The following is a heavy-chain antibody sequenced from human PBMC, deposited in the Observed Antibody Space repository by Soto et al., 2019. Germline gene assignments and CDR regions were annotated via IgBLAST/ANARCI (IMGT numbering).Heavy chain of an antibody. V-gene: IGHV1-8*01. CDR1: GYTFTSYD. Sequence: QVQLVQSGAEVKKPGASVKGSCKASGYTFTSYDINWVRQATRQGLEWMGWMNPNSGNTGYAQKFQGRVTMTRNTSISTAYMELSSLRSEDTAVYYCARAINYYASGDDAFDIWGQGTMVTVFS. CDR2: MNPNSGNT. D-gene: IGHD3-10*01. J-gene: IGHJ3*02. CDR3: ARAINYYASGDDAFDI.